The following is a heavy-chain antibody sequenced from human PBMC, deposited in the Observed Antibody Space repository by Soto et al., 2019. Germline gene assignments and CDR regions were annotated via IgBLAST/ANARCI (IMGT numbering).Heavy chain of an antibody. CDR3: AKATATGGGAFDI. CDR1: GFICSSYD. CDR2: ILVGGST. V-gene: IGHV3-23*01. D-gene: IGHD2-8*02. J-gene: IGHJ3*02. Sequence: GVSLRLSFASSGFICSSYDMSWFRQSPGKGLEWVSTILVGGSTHYEDSVKGRFTISRDGSKNTVYLQMNSLTAGDTAVYYCAKATATGGGAFDICGQGKMVTGSS.